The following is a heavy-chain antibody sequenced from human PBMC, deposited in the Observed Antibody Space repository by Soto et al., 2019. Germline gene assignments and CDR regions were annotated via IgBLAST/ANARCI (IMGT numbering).Heavy chain of an antibody. CDR1: GDSISSGDYY. V-gene: IGHV4-30-4*01. J-gene: IGHJ4*02. CDR3: ARTYVDFLPYFHS. Sequence: QVQLQESGPGLVKPSQTLSLTCSVSGDSISSGDYYWSWIRQPPGKALEWIGYIYYSGSDYYNPSLKSRLTISVDTSKNQFFLKLTSVTASDTALYYCARTYVDFLPYFHSWGQGTLVTVSP. D-gene: IGHD4-17*01. CDR2: IYYSGSD.